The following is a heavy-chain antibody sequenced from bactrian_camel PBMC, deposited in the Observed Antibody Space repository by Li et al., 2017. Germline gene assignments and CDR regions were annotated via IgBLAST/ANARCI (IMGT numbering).Heavy chain of an antibody. Sequence: HVQLVESGGGSVQAGGSLTLSCAASGYDYCYYDINWYRQAPGKEREFLARIDKDGDTRYADSVKGRFAISKDNDRNTLALQMNSLKPEDSAMYYCASAAYNSNWPCLEKRYYKYWGQGTQVTVS. V-gene: IGHV3S55*01. CDR3: ASAAYNSNWPCLEKRYYKY. CDR2: IDKDGDT. J-gene: IGHJ4*01. CDR1: GYDYCYYD. D-gene: IGHD6*01.